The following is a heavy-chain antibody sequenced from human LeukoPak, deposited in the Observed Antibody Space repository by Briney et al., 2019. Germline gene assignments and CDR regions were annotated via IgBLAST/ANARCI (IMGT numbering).Heavy chain of an antibody. CDR1: GYSFSSYW. D-gene: IGHD2-2*01. J-gene: IGHJ4*02. V-gene: IGHV5-51*01. CDR3: ARHLSDITSSPNY. Sequence: KGGESLKISCKRSGYSFSSYWIAWVRQMPGKGLEWMGVIYPRDSRTTYSPSFQDQVTISADKSISTAYLQWTSLKASDTAMYYCARHLSDITSSPNYWGPGTLVTVSS. CDR2: IYPRDSRT.